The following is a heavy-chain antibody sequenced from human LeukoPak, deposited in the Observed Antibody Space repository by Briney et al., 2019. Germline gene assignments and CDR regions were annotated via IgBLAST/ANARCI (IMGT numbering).Heavy chain of an antibody. CDR2: IYHSGSA. Sequence: PLETLSLTCAVSGDSITSSNWWTWVRQPPGKGLEWIGEIYHSGSANYNPSLQSRVTMSVDKSKNLFSLKLTSVTAADTAMYYCARIYCGSSSCYYFDYWGQGILVTVSS. CDR3: ARIYCGSSSCYYFDY. CDR1: GDSITSSNW. D-gene: IGHD2-2*01. V-gene: IGHV4/OR15-8*01. J-gene: IGHJ4*02.